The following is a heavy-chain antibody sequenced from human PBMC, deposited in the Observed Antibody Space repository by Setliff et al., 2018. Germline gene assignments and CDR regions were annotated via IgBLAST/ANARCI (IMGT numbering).Heavy chain of an antibody. D-gene: IGHD3-3*01. CDR2: VYHRGTT. V-gene: IGHV4-38-2*01. Sequence: SETLSLTCAVSGFSISSGYYWAWVRQPPGKGLEWIASVYHRGTTYYNPSLKSRVTTSVDTSKNQFSLKLTSVTAADTAVYYCARMSGFQYMDVWGKGTTVTVSS. J-gene: IGHJ6*03. CDR3: ARMSGFQYMDV. CDR1: GFSISSGYY.